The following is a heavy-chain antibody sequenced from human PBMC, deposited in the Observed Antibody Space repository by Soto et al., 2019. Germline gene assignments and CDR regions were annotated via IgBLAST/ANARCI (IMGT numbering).Heavy chain of an antibody. V-gene: IGHV3-23*01. CDR3: ASAPAYFGSELDS. CDR1: GFTGSSYA. Sequence: GVSLRLSCAAPGFTGSSYAMSWVRQAPGKGLEWVSAISGGSGSTYYADSVKGRFTISRDNSKNTLYLQMNSLRAGDTAVYYCASAPAYFGSELDSWGQGTLVTASS. J-gene: IGHJ4*02. D-gene: IGHD3-10*01. CDR2: ISGGSGST.